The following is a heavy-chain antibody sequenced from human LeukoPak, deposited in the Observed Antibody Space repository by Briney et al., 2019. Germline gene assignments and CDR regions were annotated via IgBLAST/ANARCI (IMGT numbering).Heavy chain of an antibody. CDR2: ITGSGGNT. CDR1: GFTFSNYA. J-gene: IGHJ4*02. Sequence: PGGSLRLSCAASGFTFSNYAMSGVRQAPGKGLEWVAAITGSGGNTYYADSVKGRFTISSDNSKNTVFLQMNSLRAEDKAVYYCAKWGDYDVLTGYYVSDYRGQGTLVTVSS. CDR3: AKWGDYDVLTGYYVSDY. V-gene: IGHV3-23*01. D-gene: IGHD3-9*01.